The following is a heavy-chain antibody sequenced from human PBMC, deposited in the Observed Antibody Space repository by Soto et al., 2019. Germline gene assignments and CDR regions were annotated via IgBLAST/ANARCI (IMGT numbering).Heavy chain of an antibody. V-gene: IGHV3-23*01. D-gene: IGHD3-9*01. CDR3: AKGGATYGLLTHDY. CDR2: ITGTSANT. J-gene: IGHJ4*02. Sequence: GGSLRLSCAASRFTFSNFAMSWVRQAPGKGLERVSTITGTSANTYYTDSVKGRFAISRDNSQNTLYLQMNSLTTEDTAVYYCAKGGATYGLLTHDYWGQGTLVTVSS. CDR1: RFTFSNFA.